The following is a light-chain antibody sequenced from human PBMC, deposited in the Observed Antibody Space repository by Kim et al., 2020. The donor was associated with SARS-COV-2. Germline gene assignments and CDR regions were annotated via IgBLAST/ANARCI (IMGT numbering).Light chain of an antibody. CDR1: ILRNSF. CDR2: GKN. Sequence: SSELTQDPAVSVALGQTVRITCQGDILRNSFAAWYQQKPGQAPVLVVYGKNFRPSGIPDRFSGSNSENTASLTITGTQAADEADYYCHSRDISNNPYFFG. CDR3: HSRDISNNPYF. J-gene: IGLJ1*01. V-gene: IGLV3-19*01.